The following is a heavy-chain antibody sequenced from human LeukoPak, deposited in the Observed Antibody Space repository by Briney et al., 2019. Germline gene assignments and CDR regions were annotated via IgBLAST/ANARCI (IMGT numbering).Heavy chain of an antibody. V-gene: IGHV3-9*01. CDR2: ISWNSGNI. CDR3: AKDAYSSNWYYFDY. J-gene: IGHJ4*02. D-gene: IGHD6-13*01. CDR1: GFTFDDYA. Sequence: GRSLRLSCAASGFTFDDYAMHWVRQAPGKGLEWVSGISWNSGNIGYADSVKGRFTISRDNAKNSLYLQMNSLRAEDTALYYCAKDAYSSNWYYFDYWGQGTLVTASS.